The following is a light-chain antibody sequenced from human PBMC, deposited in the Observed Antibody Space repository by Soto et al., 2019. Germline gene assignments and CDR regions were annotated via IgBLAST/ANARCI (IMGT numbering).Light chain of an antibody. CDR1: RSNLGAGYD. CDR3: QSYDISLSGVV. CDR2: GDT. Sequence: QSVLTQPPSVSGAPGQSVTISCTGSRSNLGAGYDVHWYQQLPGTAPKLLIDGDTHRPSGIPDRFSGSKSGNSASLAITGLQDEDEADYYCQSYDISLSGVVFGGGTKVTVL. J-gene: IGLJ2*01. V-gene: IGLV1-40*01.